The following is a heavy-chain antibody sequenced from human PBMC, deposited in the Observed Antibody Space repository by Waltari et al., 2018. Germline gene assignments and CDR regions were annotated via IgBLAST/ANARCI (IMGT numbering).Heavy chain of an antibody. CDR3: ARLKQLVYYFDS. CDR1: GFSVTSNY. CDR2: LYSGGCT. D-gene: IGHD1-1*01. Sequence: EVQLVESGGGLIQPGGSLRLSCAVSGFSVTSNYLTWLRQAPGKGLEWVAVLYSGGCTYYTDTVKGRFTISRDNSNNTLEIQMTGLRADDTAVYFCARLKQLVYYFDSWGQGTQVTVSS. V-gene: IGHV3-53*01. J-gene: IGHJ4*02.